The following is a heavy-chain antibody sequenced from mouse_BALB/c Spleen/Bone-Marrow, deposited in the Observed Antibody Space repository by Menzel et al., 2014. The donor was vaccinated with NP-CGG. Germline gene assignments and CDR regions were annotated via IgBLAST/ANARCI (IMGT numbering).Heavy chain of an antibody. J-gene: IGHJ4*01. CDR2: INPYNGGT. CDR1: GYSFTGYT. D-gene: IGHD2-1*01. Sequence: EVQLQRSGPELVKPGASVKISCKASGYSFTGYTMNWVKQSHGKNLEWIGLINPYNGGTSYNQKFKGRAALTVDKSSSTAYMELLSLTSEDSAVYYCARSGLYYGNYLYAMDFWGQGTSVTVSS. V-gene: IGHV1-18*01. CDR3: ARSGLYYGNYLYAMDF.